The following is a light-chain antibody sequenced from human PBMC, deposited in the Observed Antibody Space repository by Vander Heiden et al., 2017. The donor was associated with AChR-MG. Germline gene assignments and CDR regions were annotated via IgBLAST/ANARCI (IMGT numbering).Light chain of an antibody. CDR2: KAS. V-gene: IGKV1-5*03. J-gene: IGKJ2*01. CDR1: QIISSW. Sequence: DIQMTQSPSTLSASVGDRVTITCRASQIISSWLAWYQQKPGKAPKLLIYKASSLESGVPSRFSGSGSGTEFTLTISSLQPDDSATYYCQRYDSYPYTFGQGTKLEIK. CDR3: QRYDSYPYT.